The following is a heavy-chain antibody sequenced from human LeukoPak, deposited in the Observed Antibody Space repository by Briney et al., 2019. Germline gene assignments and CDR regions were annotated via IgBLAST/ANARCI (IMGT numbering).Heavy chain of an antibody. CDR2: ISGSGNGFSI. V-gene: IGHV3-64D*06. CDR3: VKDFGRVRGTPDS. D-gene: IGHD3-16*01. J-gene: IGHJ4*02. Sequence: GGSLRLSCSASGFVFSIYTMYWVRQTPGKGPEYVSTISGSGNGFSIYYADSVKGRFTISRDDSKSILYLQMNGLRSEDTAVYYCVKDFGRVRGTPDSWGQGALVTVSS. CDR1: GFVFSIYT.